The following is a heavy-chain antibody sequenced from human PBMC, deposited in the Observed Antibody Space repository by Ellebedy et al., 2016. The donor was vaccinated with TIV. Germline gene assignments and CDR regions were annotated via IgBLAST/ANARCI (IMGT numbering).Heavy chain of an antibody. Sequence: AASVKVSCKASGYTLTSYYMHWVRQAPGQGLEWMGIINPSGGRTSYAQKFQGRVTMTRDTSTSTVYMELSSLRSDDTAVYYCARDPHDIAIPSYFYGLDVWGQGTTVTVSS. CDR3: ARDPHDIAIPSYFYGLDV. V-gene: IGHV1-46*01. J-gene: IGHJ6*02. CDR2: INPSGGRT. CDR1: GYTLTSYY. D-gene: IGHD3-9*01.